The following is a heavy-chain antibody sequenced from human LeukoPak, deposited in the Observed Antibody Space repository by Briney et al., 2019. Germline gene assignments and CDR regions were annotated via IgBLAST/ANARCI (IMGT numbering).Heavy chain of an antibody. J-gene: IGHJ3*02. CDR1: GFTFSSYS. CDR2: ISSSSSYI. Sequence: GGSLRLSCAASGFTFSSYSMTWVRQAPGKGLEWVSSISSSSSYIYYADSVKGRFTISRDNAKNSLYLQMNSLRAEDTAVYYCARDGYNRGDAFDIWGQGTMVTVSS. CDR3: ARDGYNRGDAFDI. V-gene: IGHV3-21*01. D-gene: IGHD5-24*01.